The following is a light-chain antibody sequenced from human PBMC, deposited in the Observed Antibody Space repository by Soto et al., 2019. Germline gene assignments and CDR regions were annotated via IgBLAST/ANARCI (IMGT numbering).Light chain of an antibody. Sequence: DLQMTQSPSTLSASVGDRVTITCRASQSISSWLAWYQQKPGKAPKLLIYDASSLESGVPSRFSGSGSGTGFTLTITSLQPGDFATYYCQQYNSYPWTFGQGTKVDIK. V-gene: IGKV1-5*01. CDR3: QQYNSYPWT. J-gene: IGKJ1*01. CDR2: DAS. CDR1: QSISSW.